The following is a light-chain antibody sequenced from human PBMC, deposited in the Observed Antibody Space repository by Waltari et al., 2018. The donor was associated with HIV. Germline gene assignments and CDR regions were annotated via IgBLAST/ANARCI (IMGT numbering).Light chain of an antibody. CDR1: QNIGSSY. V-gene: IGKV3-20*01. CDR3: QQYRGLPLT. J-gene: IGKJ1*01. Sequence: EIVLTQSPGTLSLSPGERATLSCRASQNIGSSYLAWYQHKPGQAPRLLISGASSRATGIPDRFSGSASGTDFTLTITRLEPEDFAVYYCQQYRGLPLTFGQGTTVEIK. CDR2: GAS.